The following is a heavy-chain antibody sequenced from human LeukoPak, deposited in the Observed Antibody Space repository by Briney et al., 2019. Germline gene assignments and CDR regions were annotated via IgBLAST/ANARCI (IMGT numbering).Heavy chain of an antibody. Sequence: PSETLSLTCAVYGGSFSGYYWSWIRQPPGKGLEWIGEISHSGSTNYNPSLKSRVTISVDTSKNQFSLKLSSVTAADTAVYYCARGFTVTRSPPGYWGQGTLVTVSS. CDR2: ISHSGST. CDR3: ARGFTVTRSPPGY. D-gene: IGHD4-11*01. V-gene: IGHV4-34*01. J-gene: IGHJ4*02. CDR1: GGSFSGYY.